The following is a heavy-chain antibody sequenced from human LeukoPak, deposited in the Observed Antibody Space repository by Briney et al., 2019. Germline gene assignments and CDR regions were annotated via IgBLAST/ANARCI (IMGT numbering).Heavy chain of an antibody. CDR1: GFSLSGYW. J-gene: IGHJ4*02. CDR3: ARDYLYGDYCLDY. D-gene: IGHD4-17*01. CDR2: NNGDGSTT. V-gene: IGHV3-74*01. Sequence: GGSLRLSCVASGFSLSGYWMYWVRQAPGKGLMYISRNNGDGSTTNYADVVKGRFTMSRDNVKNTLYLQMNSLRVEDTAVYYCARDYLYGDYCLDYWGQGTLVTVSS.